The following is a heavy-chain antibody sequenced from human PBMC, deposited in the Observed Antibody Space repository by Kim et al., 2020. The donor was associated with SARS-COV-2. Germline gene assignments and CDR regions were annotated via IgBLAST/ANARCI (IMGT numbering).Heavy chain of an antibody. CDR2: INPYGSIT. D-gene: IGHD4-17*01. CDR3: ARGRLRTKGAFDI. V-gene: IGHV3-74*01. Sequence: GGSLRLSCAASGFTFSSEWMHWVRQGPGMGLVWVSRINPYGSITNYADSVKGRFTISRDNAKNTLYLQMNSLRAEDTALYYCARGRLRTKGAFDIWGQG. J-gene: IGHJ3*02. CDR1: GFTFSSEW.